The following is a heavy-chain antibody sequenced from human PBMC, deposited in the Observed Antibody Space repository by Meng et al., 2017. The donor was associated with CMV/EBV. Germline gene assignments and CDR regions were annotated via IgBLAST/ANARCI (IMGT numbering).Heavy chain of an antibody. CDR2: INSDGSST. J-gene: IGHJ6*02. CDR1: GYTFTSYY. V-gene: IGHV3-74*01. CDR3: ARNVDYGMDV. D-gene: IGHD5-12*01. Sequence: SCKASGYTFTSYYMHWVRQAPGKGLVWVSRINSDGSSTSYADSVKGRFTISRDNAKNTLYLQMNSLRAEDTAVYYCARNVDYGMDVWGQGTTVTVSS.